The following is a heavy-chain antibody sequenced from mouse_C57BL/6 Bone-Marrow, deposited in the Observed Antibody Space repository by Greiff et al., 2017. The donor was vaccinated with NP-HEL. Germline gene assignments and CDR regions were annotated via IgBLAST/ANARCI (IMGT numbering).Heavy chain of an antibody. CDR2: IYPGDGDT. CDR3: ASRYDGYSYWYFDG. CDR1: GYAFSSYW. V-gene: IGHV1-80*01. D-gene: IGHD2-3*01. Sequence: QVQLQQSGAELVKPGASVKISCKASGYAFSSYWMNWVKQRPGKGLEWIGQIYPGDGDTNYNGKFKGKATLTADKSSSTAYMQLSSLTSEDSAVYFCASRYDGYSYWYFDGWGTGTTVTVSS. J-gene: IGHJ1*03.